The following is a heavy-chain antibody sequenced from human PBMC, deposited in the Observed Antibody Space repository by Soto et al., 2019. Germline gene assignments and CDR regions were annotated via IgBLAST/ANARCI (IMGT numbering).Heavy chain of an antibody. CDR1: GGSISSSSYY. V-gene: IGHV4-39*07. CDR2: IYYSGST. CDR3: AKDRGYSGYDNWFDS. J-gene: IGHJ5*01. D-gene: IGHD5-12*01. Sequence: SETLSLTCTVSGGSISSSSYYWGWIRQPPGKGLEWIGSIYYSGSTYYNPSLKSRVTISVDTSENTLYLQMNSLRAEDTAVYYCAKDRGYSGYDNWFDSWGQGTLVTVSS.